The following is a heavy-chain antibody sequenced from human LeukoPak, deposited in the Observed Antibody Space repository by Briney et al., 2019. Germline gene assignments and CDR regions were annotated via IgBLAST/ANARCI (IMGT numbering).Heavy chain of an antibody. Sequence: SQTLSLTCTVSGGSVSSGRYYWSWIRQHPGKGLEWIGYIYSSGATYYNPSLKSRLTISMETSQNQFSLKLDSVTAADTAVYYCAGTTYYYHSTDVWGKGTTVTVSS. D-gene: IGHD1-14*01. CDR2: IYSSGAT. J-gene: IGHJ6*03. CDR3: AGTTYYYHSTDV. V-gene: IGHV4-31*03. CDR1: GGSVSSGRYY.